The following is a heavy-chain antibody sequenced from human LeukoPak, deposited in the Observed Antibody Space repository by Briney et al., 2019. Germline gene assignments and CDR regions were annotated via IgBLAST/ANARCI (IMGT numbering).Heavy chain of an antibody. CDR2: IKSKTDGGTT. Sequence: GGSLRLSCAASGFTFSNAWMSWVRQAPGKGLEWVGRIKSKTDGGTTDYAAPVKGRFTISRDDSKNTLYLQMNSLKTEDTAVYYCTTDVVGSSWYMDYCYYMDVWGKGTTVTVSS. D-gene: IGHD6-13*01. CDR1: GFTFSNAW. CDR3: TTDVVGSSWYMDYCYYMDV. V-gene: IGHV3-15*01. J-gene: IGHJ6*03.